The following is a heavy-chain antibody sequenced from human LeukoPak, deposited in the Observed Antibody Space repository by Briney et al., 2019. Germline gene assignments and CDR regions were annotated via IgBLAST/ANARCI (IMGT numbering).Heavy chain of an antibody. D-gene: IGHD2-2*01. CDR2: ISVYNGST. CDR1: GYTFTNYG. Sequence: ASVKVSCKASGYTFTNYGISWVRQAPGQGLEWMGWISVYNGSTNYAQRLQGRVTMTTDTSTSTAYMELRSLRSDDTAVYYCARPRRCSSTTCTDAFDIWGQGTMVTVSS. J-gene: IGHJ3*02. V-gene: IGHV1-18*01. CDR3: ARPRRCSSTTCTDAFDI.